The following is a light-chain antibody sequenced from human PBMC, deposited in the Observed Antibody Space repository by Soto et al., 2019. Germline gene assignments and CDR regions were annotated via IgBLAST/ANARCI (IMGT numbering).Light chain of an antibody. V-gene: IGKV3-15*01. Sequence: EMVMTQSPATLSVSPGEGATLSCRASQSVSSNLAWYQQKPGQAPRLLIYGSSTRTTGIPARFSGSGSGTEFILTISSLQSEDSAVYYCQQYSDWPPYTFGQGTKLEI. J-gene: IGKJ2*01. CDR2: GSS. CDR3: QQYSDWPPYT. CDR1: QSVSSN.